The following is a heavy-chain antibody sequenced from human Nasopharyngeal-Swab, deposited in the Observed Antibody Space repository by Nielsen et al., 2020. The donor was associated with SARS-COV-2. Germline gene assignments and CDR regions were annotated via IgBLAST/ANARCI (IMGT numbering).Heavy chain of an antibody. D-gene: IGHD3-10*01. CDR2: IYYSGST. Sequence: SETLSLTRTVSGGSISSSSYYWGWIRQPPGKGLEWIGSIYYSGSTYYNPSLKSRVTISVDTSKNQFSLKLSSVTAADTAVYYCARLLWFGELCWFDPWGQGTLVTVSS. CDR3: ARLLWFGELCWFDP. J-gene: IGHJ5*02. CDR1: GGSISSSSYY. V-gene: IGHV4-39*01.